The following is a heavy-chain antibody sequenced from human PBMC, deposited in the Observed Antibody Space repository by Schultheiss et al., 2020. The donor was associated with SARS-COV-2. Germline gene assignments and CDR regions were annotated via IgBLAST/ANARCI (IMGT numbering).Heavy chain of an antibody. J-gene: IGHJ6*02. CDR3: ARDSSSWYPHYYGMDV. V-gene: IGHV3-30*04. D-gene: IGHD6-13*01. Sequence: GGSLRLSCAASGFTFSRNAMHWVRQAPGKGLEWVAVISYDGSNKYYADSVKGRFTISRDNSKNTLYLQMNSLRAEDTAVYYCARDSSSWYPHYYGMDVWGQGTTVTVSS. CDR1: GFTFSRNA. CDR2: ISYDGSNK.